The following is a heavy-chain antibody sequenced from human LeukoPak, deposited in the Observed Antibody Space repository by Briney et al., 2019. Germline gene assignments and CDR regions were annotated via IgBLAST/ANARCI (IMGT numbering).Heavy chain of an antibody. CDR3: ARETANFDY. CDR2: IYTCGST. CDR1: GGSISSGSYY. J-gene: IGHJ4*02. D-gene: IGHD1-1*01. Sequence: PSETLSLTCTVSGGSISSGSYYWSWIRQPAGKGLEWIGRIYTCGSTNYNPSLKSRVTISVDTSKNQFSLKLSSVTAADTAVYYCARETANFDYWGQGTLVTVSS. V-gene: IGHV4-61*02.